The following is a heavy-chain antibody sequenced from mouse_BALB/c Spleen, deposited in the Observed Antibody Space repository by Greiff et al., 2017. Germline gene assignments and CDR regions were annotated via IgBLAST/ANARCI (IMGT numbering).Heavy chain of an antibody. V-gene: IGHV5-12-2*01. CDR2: ISNGGGST. CDR1: GFTFSSYT. J-gene: IGHJ4*01. D-gene: IGHD2-2*01. CDR3: ARGGEKNGYYYAMDY. Sequence: EVKLVESGGGLVQPGGSLKLSCAASGFTFSSYTMSWVRQTPEKRLEWVAYISNGGGSTYYPDTVKGRFTISRDNAKNTLYLQMSSLKSEDTAMYYCARGGEKNGYYYAMDYWGQGTSVTVSS.